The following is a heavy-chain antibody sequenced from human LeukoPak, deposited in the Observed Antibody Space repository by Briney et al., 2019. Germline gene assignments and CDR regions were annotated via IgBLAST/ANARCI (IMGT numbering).Heavy chain of an antibody. V-gene: IGHV3-23*01. CDR3: AKEIGRLGVPLYDY. CDR1: GFIFRDYA. J-gene: IGHJ4*02. CDR2: ISDNGGGP. D-gene: IGHD3/OR15-3a*01. Sequence: GGSLRLSCVVSGFIFRDYAMSWVRQAPGEGLEWVAGISDNGGGPYYADSLKGRFTISRDNSKNILYLQKNSLRAEDTAVYYCAKEIGRLGVPLYDYWGRGTLVTASS.